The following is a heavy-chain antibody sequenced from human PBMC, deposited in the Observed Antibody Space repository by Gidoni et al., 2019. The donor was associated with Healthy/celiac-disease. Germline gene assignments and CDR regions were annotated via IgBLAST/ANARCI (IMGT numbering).Heavy chain of an antibody. Sequence: QVQLVQSGAEVKKPGSSVKVSCKASGGTFSSYAISWVRQAPGQGLEWRGGIIPIFGTANYAQKFQGRVTITADESTSTAYMELSSLRSEDTAVYYCARYGGRGNDGGYCSSTSCYTYWYFDLWGRGTLVTVSS. V-gene: IGHV1-69*01. CDR1: GGTFSSYA. J-gene: IGHJ2*01. CDR2: IIPIFGTA. CDR3: ARYGGRGNDGGYCSSTSCYTYWYFDL. D-gene: IGHD2-2*02.